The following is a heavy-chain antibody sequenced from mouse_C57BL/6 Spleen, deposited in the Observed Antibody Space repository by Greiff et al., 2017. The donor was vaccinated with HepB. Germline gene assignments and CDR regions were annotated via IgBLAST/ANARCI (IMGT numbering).Heavy chain of an antibody. Sequence: VQLKQSGPELVKPGASVKIPCKASGYTFTDYNMDWVKQSHGKSLEWIGDINPNNGGTIYNQKFKGKATLTVDKSSSTAYMELRSLTSEDTAVYYCAREGDGYEEAWFAYWGQGTLVTVSA. CDR3: AREGDGYEEAWFAY. V-gene: IGHV1-18*01. D-gene: IGHD2-2*01. CDR2: INPNNGGT. CDR1: GYTFTDYN. J-gene: IGHJ3*01.